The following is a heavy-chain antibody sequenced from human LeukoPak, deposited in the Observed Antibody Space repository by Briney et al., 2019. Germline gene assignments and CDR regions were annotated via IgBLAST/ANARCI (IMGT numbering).Heavy chain of an antibody. CDR2: ISTAGTTV. D-gene: IGHD4-11*01. CDR1: GFTFSGYS. CDR3: GKDLNYGLDY. V-gene: IGHV3-48*01. J-gene: IGHJ4*02. Sequence: GGSLRLSCAASGFTFSGYSLNWVRQAPGKGLEWISYISTAGTTVYYADSVKGRFAISRDNSKNTLYLQMNSLRAEDTAVYYCGKDLNYGLDYWGQGTLVTVSS.